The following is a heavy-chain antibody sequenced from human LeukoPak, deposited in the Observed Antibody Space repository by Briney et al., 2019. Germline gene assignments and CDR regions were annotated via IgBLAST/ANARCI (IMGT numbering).Heavy chain of an antibody. D-gene: IGHD3-22*01. J-gene: IGHJ4*02. V-gene: IGHV3-20*04. CDR3: VRGITMMVD. CDR2: INLNGRSR. CDR1: GFTFDDYG. Sequence: GGSLRLSCAASGFTFDDYGMSWVRQAPGKGLEWVSGINLNGRSRGYADSVKGRFTISRDNAKNSLYLQMNSLRAEDTALYYCVRGITMMVDWDQGTLVTVSS.